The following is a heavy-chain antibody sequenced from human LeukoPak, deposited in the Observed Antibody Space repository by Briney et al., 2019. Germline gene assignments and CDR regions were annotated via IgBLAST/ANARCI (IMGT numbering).Heavy chain of an antibody. CDR1: GFTFSSYA. J-gene: IGHJ4*02. Sequence: PGGSLRLSCAASGFTFSSYAMSWVRQAPGKGLEWVSVIYSGGSTYYADSVKGRFTISRDNSKNTLYLQMNSLRAEDTAVYYCAREDMVRGMGAIDYWGQGTLVTVSS. D-gene: IGHD3-10*01. CDR2: IYSGGST. CDR3: AREDMVRGMGAIDY. V-gene: IGHV3-53*01.